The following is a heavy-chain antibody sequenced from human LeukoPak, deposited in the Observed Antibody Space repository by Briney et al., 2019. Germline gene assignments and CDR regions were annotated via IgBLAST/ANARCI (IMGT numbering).Heavy chain of an antibody. V-gene: IGHV3-23*01. D-gene: IGHD2-15*01. CDR2: IASGGDIT. Sequence: GGSLRLSCVASGFTFSGFSMSWVRQPPGKGLEWVSVIASGGDITYYADSVKGRFTISRDSSRSTLYLQLNSLRAEDTALYYCARDRYCSGGSCSSVRFDPWGQGTLVTVSS. J-gene: IGHJ5*02. CDR1: GFTFSGFS. CDR3: ARDRYCSGGSCSSVRFDP.